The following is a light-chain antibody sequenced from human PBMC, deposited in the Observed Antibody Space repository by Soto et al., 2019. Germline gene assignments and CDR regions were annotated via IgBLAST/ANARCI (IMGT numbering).Light chain of an antibody. CDR3: MQTTQWPHT. J-gene: IGKJ5*01. Sequence: DIVMTQSPLSLPVTPGEPASISCRSSQSLLHSNGYNYLDWYLQKPGQSPRRLIYQASNRDSGVPDRFSGSGSGTIFTLKISRVEAEDVGLYYCMQTTQWPHTFGQGTRLEIK. CDR2: QAS. CDR1: QSLLHSNGYNY. V-gene: IGKV2-30*02.